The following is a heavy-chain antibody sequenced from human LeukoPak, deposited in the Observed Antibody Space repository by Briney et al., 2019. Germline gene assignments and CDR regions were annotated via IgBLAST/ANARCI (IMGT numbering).Heavy chain of an antibody. V-gene: IGHV4-34*01. Sequence: PSETLSLTCAVYGGSFSGYYWSWIRQPPGKGLEWIGEINHSGSTNYNPSLKSRVTISVDTSKNQFSLKLSSVTAADTAVYYCATETTYCYDSSGPTHWFDPWGQGTLVTVSS. CDR1: GGSFSGYY. CDR3: ATETTYCYDSSGPTHWFDP. CDR2: INHSGST. J-gene: IGHJ5*02. D-gene: IGHD3-22*01.